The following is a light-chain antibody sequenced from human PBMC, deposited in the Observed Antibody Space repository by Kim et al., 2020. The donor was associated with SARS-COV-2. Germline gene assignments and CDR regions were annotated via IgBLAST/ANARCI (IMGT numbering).Light chain of an antibody. V-gene: IGLV3-21*04. CDR1: NIGSKS. CDR3: QVWDSSSDHSYWV. Sequence: SSELTQPPSVSVAPGKTARITCGGNNIGSKSVHWYQQKPGQAPVLVIYYDSDRPSGIPERFSGSNSGNTATLTISRVEAGDEADYYCQVWDSSSDHSYWVFGGGTQLTVL. CDR2: YDS. J-gene: IGLJ3*02.